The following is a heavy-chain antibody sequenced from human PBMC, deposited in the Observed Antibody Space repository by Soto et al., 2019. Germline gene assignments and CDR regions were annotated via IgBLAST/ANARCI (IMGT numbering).Heavy chain of an antibody. CDR3: AAGAVFGVVPLDY. CDR2: IYYSGST. Sequence: SETLSLTCTVSCASMSSCGYYWTWIRQSPGKGLEWIGYIYYSGSTYYNPSLEIRVTISVDRSKNQFSLKLSSVTAADTAVYYCAAGAVFGVVPLDYWGQGTLVTVS. D-gene: IGHD3-3*01. J-gene: IGHJ4*02. V-gene: IGHV4-30-2*06. CDR1: CASMSSCGYY.